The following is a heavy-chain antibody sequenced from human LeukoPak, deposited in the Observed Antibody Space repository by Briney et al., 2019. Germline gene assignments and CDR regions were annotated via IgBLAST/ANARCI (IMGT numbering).Heavy chain of an antibody. D-gene: IGHD3-3*01. J-gene: IGHJ6*02. CDR3: ARGGSAYDFWSGYYMNYYYYYGMDG. Sequence: ASVKVSCKASGYTFTSYNINWVRQAPGQGLEWMGWMNPNSGNTGYAQKFQGRVTMTRNTSISTAYMELSSLRSEDTAVYYCARGGSAYDFWSGYYMNYYYYYGMDGGGQGTTGTVS. V-gene: IGHV1-8*01. CDR2: MNPNSGNT. CDR1: GYTFTSYN.